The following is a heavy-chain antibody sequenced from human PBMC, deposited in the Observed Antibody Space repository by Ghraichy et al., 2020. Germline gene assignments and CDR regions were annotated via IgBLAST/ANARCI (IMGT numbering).Heavy chain of an antibody. Sequence: GGYLRLSCAASGFTFSRFGMHWVRQAPGKGLEWVAIIWYDGSKKYYADSVKGRFTISRDNSKNTLYLQMNSLRAEDTAVYYCARGYCTTSSCNDRPWFDPWGQGTLVTVSS. CDR1: GFTFSRFG. CDR3: ARGYCTTSSCNDRPWFDP. D-gene: IGHD2-2*01. CDR2: IWYDGSKK. V-gene: IGHV3-33*01. J-gene: IGHJ5*02.